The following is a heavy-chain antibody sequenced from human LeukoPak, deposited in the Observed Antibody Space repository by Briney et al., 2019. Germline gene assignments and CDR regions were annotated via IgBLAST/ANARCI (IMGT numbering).Heavy chain of an antibody. CDR1: GFTFSNYA. Sequence: PGGSLRLSCAASGFTFSNYAMSWVRQAPGKGLEWVSGISGSGGRTYYADSVKGRFTISIDNSKNTLYLQMNSLRAEDTAVYYCAKNPSYDSSGYYPDHWGQGTLVTVSS. CDR2: ISGSGGRT. CDR3: AKNPSYDSSGYYPDH. D-gene: IGHD3-22*01. V-gene: IGHV3-23*01. J-gene: IGHJ4*02.